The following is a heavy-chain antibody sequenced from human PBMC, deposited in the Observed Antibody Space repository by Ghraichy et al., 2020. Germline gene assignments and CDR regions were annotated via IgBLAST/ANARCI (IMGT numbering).Heavy chain of an antibody. CDR3: ARHPINWAGKAHYFDY. Sequence: SETLSLTCTVSGGSISSSGYYWGWIRQPPGKGLEWIGSIYYSGSTYYNPSLKSRVTISVDTAKNQSSLKLSSVTAADTAVYYCARHPINWAGKAHYFDYWGQGTLVTVSS. D-gene: IGHD6-19*01. CDR2: IYYSGST. V-gene: IGHV4-39*01. CDR1: GGSISSSGYY. J-gene: IGHJ4*02.